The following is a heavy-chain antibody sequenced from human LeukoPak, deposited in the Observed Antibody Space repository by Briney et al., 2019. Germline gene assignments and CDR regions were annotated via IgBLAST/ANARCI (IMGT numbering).Heavy chain of an antibody. CDR3: AACFQH. CDR2: ITSRVGGI. Sequence: GGSLRLSCVASGFTFSTYSMNWVRQAPGKGLEWVSYITSRVGGIYYADSVKGRFTISRDNAKNSLFLQMNSLRDEDTAVYYCAACFQHWGQGTLVTVTS. CDR1: GFTFSTYS. V-gene: IGHV3-48*02. J-gene: IGHJ1*01.